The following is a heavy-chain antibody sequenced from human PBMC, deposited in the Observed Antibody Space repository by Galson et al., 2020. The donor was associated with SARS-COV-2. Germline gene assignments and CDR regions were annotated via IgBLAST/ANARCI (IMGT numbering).Heavy chain of an antibody. D-gene: IGHD6-13*01. Sequence: ASVKVSCKVSGYTLTELSMHWVRQAPGKGLVWMGGFDPEDGETIYAQKFQGRVTMTEDTSTDTAYMELSSLRSEDTAVYYCATDFSYSSSWYLYYWGQGTLVTVSS. J-gene: IGHJ4*02. CDR3: ATDFSYSSSWYLYY. CDR1: GYTLTELS. CDR2: FDPEDGET. V-gene: IGHV1-24*01.